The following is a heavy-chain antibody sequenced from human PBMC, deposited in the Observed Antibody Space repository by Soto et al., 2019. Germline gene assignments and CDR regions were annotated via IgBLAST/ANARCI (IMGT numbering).Heavy chain of an antibody. CDR1: GCTFSSYS. D-gene: IGHD6-19*01. Sequence: PGGSLRLSCAASGCTFSSYSMNWVRQAPGKGLEWVSYISSSSSTIYYADSVKGRFTISRDNAKNSLYLQMNSLRDEDTAVYYCARESRIAVAGIYYYYGMDVWGQGTTVTVSS. V-gene: IGHV3-48*02. J-gene: IGHJ6*02. CDR3: ARESRIAVAGIYYYYGMDV. CDR2: ISSSSSTI.